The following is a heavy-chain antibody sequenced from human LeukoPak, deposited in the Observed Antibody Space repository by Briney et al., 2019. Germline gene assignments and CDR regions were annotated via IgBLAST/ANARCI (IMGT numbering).Heavy chain of an antibody. J-gene: IGHJ4*02. D-gene: IGHD6-19*01. CDR2: ISYDGSNK. CDR3: ARGPGWGAVAGPSFDY. Sequence: GGSLRLSCAASGFTFSSYAMHWVRQAPGKGLEWVAVISYDGSNKYYADSVKSRFTISRDNSKNPLYLQMNSLRAEDTAVYYCARGPGWGAVAGPSFDYWGQGTLVTVSS. V-gene: IGHV3-30*04. CDR1: GFTFSSYA.